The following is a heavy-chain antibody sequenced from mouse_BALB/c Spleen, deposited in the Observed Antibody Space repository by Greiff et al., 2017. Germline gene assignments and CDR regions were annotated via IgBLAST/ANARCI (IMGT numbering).Heavy chain of an antibody. CDR1: GFSLTSYG. Sequence: VKLMESGPGLVAPSQSLSITCTVSGFSLTSYGVHWVRQPPGKGLEWLGVIWAGGSTNYNSALMSRLSISKDNSKSQVFLKMNSLQTDDTAMYYCAREVRLGAMDYWGQGTSVTVSS. J-gene: IGHJ4*01. D-gene: IGHD2-14*01. CDR3: AREVRLGAMDY. V-gene: IGHV2-9*02. CDR2: IWAGGST.